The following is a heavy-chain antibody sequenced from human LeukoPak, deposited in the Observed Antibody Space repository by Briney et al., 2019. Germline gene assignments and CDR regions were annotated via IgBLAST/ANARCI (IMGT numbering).Heavy chain of an antibody. J-gene: IGHJ5*02. CDR2: ISSSSSYI. V-gene: IGHV3-21*01. CDR1: GFTFSSYS. D-gene: IGHD3-3*01. Sequence: PGGSLRLSCAASGFTFSSYSMNWVRQAPGKGLEWVSSISSSSSYIYYADSVKGRFTISRDNAKNSLYLQMNSLRAEDTAVYYCGYYDFLRLENWFDPWGQGTLVTVSS. CDR3: GYYDFLRLENWFDP.